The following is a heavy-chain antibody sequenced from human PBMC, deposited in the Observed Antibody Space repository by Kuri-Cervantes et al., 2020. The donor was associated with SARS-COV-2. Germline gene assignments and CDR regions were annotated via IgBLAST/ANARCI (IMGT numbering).Heavy chain of an antibody. CDR1: GFTFSSYS. CDR2: IYYSGST. Sequence: GSLRLSCAASGFTFSSYSMNWIRQPPGKGLEWIGYIYYSGSTNYNPSLKSRVTISVDTSKNQFSLKLSSVTAADTAVYYCARDRATIFGVVTPSWYFDLWGRGTLVTVS. CDR3: ARDRATIFGVVTPSWYFDL. D-gene: IGHD3-3*01. V-gene: IGHV4-59*01. J-gene: IGHJ2*01.